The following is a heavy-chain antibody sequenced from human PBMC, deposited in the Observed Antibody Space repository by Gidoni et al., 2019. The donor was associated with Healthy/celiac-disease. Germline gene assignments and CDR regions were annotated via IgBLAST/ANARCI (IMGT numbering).Heavy chain of an antibody. V-gene: IGHV4-61*02. J-gene: IGHJ4*02. CDR2: IYTSGST. CDR1: GGSISSGSYY. D-gene: IGHD6-19*01. CDR3: ATQSVAATYYFDY. Sequence: QVQLQESGPGLVKPSQTLSLTCTVSGGSISSGSYYWSWIRQPAGKGLEWIGRIYTSGSTNYNPSLKSRVTISVDTSKNQFSLKLSSVTAADTAVYYCATQSVAATYYFDYWGQGTLVTVSS.